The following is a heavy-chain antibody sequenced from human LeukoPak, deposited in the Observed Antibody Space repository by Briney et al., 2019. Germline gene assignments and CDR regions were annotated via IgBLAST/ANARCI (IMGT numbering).Heavy chain of an antibody. CDR3: ARSQRGALTASLGGLFASYYTYYYMDV. Sequence: ASVKVSCKASGYTFTMYYIHWVRQAPGQGLEWMGMINPSDGATTYAQRFQGRLTMTRDMSTTTVYMNLRSLRSEDTAVYLCARSQRGALTASLGGLFASYYTYYYMDVWGRGTTVTVSS. D-gene: IGHD3-16*01. V-gene: IGHV1-46*01. CDR2: INPSDGAT. J-gene: IGHJ6*03. CDR1: GYTFTMYY.